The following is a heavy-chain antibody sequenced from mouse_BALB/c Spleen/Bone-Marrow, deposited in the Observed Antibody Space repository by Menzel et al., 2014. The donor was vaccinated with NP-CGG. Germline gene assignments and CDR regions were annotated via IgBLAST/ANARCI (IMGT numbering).Heavy chain of an antibody. J-gene: IGHJ2*01. CDR3: ARYYRYDY. CDR1: GYTFSSYW. D-gene: IGHD2-14*01. Sequence: VKISCTATGYTFSSYWIEWVKQRPGHGLEWIGEILPGSGSTIYNEKFKGKATFTADTSSNTAYMQLSSLTSEDSAVYYCARYYRYDYWGQGTTLTASS. V-gene: IGHV1-9*01. CDR2: ILPGSGST.